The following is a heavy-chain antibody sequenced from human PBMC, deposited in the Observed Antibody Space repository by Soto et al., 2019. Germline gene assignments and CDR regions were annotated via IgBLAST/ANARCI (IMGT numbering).Heavy chain of an antibody. J-gene: IGHJ4*02. CDR3: EKAKGYSGSYYDF. Sequence: EVQLLESGGGLVQPGGSLRLSCAASGFTFSSYAMRWVRQAPGKGLEWVSTISGSGGSTYYADSVKGRFTISRDNSKNKLSLQMNRLRAEDTAIYYCEKAKGYSGSYYDFWGQGHLVTVS. D-gene: IGHD1-26*01. V-gene: IGHV3-23*01. CDR1: GFTFSSYA. CDR2: ISGSGGST.